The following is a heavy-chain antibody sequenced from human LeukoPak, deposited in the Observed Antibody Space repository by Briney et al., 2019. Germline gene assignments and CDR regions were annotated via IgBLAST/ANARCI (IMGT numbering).Heavy chain of an antibody. V-gene: IGHV1-69*13. J-gene: IGHJ6*02. CDR3: ARICSGGSCGQYYYYYYGMDV. D-gene: IGHD2-15*01. CDR2: IIPIFGTA. CDR1: GGTFSSYA. Sequence: SVKVSCKASGGTFSSYAISWVRQAPGQGLEWMGGIIPIFGTANYAQEFQGRVTITADESTSTAYMELSSLRSEDTAVYYCARICSGGSCGQYYYYYYGMDVWGQGTTVTVSS.